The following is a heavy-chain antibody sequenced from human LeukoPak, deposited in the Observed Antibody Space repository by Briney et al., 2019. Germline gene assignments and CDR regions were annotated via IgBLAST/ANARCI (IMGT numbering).Heavy chain of an antibody. CDR1: GFTFSSYW. CDR3: AKDERARTLYYYDSSGYYKY. J-gene: IGHJ4*02. D-gene: IGHD3-22*01. V-gene: IGHV3-74*01. CDR2: INSDGSST. Sequence: PGGPLRLSCAASGFTFSSYWMHWVRQAPGKGLVWVARINSDGSSTSYADSVKGRFTISRDNAKNTLYLQMNSLRAEDTAVYYCAKDERARTLYYYDSSGYYKYWGQGTLVTVSS.